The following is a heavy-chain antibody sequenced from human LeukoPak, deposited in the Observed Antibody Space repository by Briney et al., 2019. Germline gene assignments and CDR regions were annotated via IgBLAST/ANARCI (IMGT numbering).Heavy chain of an antibody. D-gene: IGHD4-17*01. J-gene: IGHJ4*02. V-gene: IGHV3-64*01. Sequence: PGGSLRLSCAASGFTFSSYGMHWVRQAPGKGLEYVSAISSDGGSPYYANSVKGRFTISRDNSKNTLYLQMGSLRAEDTAVYYCAKAQDYGDYFDYWGQGTLVTVSS. CDR2: ISSDGGSP. CDR1: GFTFSSYG. CDR3: AKAQDYGDYFDY.